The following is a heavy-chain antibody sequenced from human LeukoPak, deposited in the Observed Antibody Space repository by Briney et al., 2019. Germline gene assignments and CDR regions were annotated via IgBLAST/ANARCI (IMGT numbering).Heavy chain of an antibody. Sequence: PSETLSPTCTVSGGSISSYYWSWIRQPPGKGLEWIGYIYYSGSTNYNPSLKSRVTISVDTSKNQFSLKLSSVTAADTAVYYCARGPERWLQSGFDYWGQGTLVTVSS. V-gene: IGHV4-59*01. CDR1: GGSISSYY. D-gene: IGHD5-24*01. J-gene: IGHJ4*02. CDR2: IYYSGST. CDR3: ARGPERWLQSGFDY.